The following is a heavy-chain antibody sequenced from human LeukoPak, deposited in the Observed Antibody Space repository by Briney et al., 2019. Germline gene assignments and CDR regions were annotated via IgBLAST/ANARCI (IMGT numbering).Heavy chain of an antibody. D-gene: IGHD1-26*01. CDR3: AKDNPIVGAILFDY. CDR1: GFTFSDYY. Sequence: PGGSLRLSCAASGFTFSDYYMSWIRQAPGKGLEWVSYISSSGSTIYYADSVKGRFTISRDNAKNSLYLQMNSLRAEDTAVYYCAKDNPIVGAILFDYWGQGTLVTVSS. CDR2: ISSSGSTI. J-gene: IGHJ4*02. V-gene: IGHV3-11*01.